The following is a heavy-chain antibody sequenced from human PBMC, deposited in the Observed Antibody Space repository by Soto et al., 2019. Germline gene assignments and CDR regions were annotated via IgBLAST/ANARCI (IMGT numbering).Heavy chain of an antibody. CDR1: GFTFSSYS. CDR2: ISSSSSTI. Sequence: EVQLVESGGGLVQPGGSLRLSCAASGFTFSSYSMNWVRQAPGKGLEWVSYISSSSSTIYYADSVKGRFTISRDNAKNSLYLQMNSLRDEETAVYDCARDNYYGSGSILRDYWGQGTLVTVSS. J-gene: IGHJ4*02. V-gene: IGHV3-48*02. D-gene: IGHD3-10*01. CDR3: ARDNYYGSGSILRDY.